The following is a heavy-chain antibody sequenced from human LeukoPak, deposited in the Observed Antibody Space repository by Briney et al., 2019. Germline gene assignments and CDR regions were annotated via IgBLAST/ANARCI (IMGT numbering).Heavy chain of an antibody. CDR2: ISGSGDST. CDR3: AKYVQEAYDYVDY. J-gene: IGHJ4*02. D-gene: IGHD3-16*01. V-gene: IGHV3-23*01. Sequence: GAFMRLSCAASGFTFSNYAMSWVRQAPGKGLEWDSAISGSGDSTYYADSVKGRFTISRDNSKNTLYLQMNSLRAEDTAVYYCAKYVQEAYDYVDYWGQGTLVTVSS. CDR1: GFTFSNYA.